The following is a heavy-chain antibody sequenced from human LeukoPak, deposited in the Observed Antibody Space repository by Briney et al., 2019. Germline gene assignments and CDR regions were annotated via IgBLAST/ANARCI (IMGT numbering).Heavy chain of an antibody. Sequence: GGSLRLSCTASGFTFGDYAMSWVRQAPGKGLEWVSAISGSGGSTYYADSVEGRFTISRDNSKNTLYLQMNSLRAEDTAVYYCAKDGGYSGYDEEFDYWGQGTLVTVSS. D-gene: IGHD5-12*01. CDR2: ISGSGGST. J-gene: IGHJ4*02. CDR1: GFTFGDYA. CDR3: AKDGGYSGYDEEFDY. V-gene: IGHV3-23*01.